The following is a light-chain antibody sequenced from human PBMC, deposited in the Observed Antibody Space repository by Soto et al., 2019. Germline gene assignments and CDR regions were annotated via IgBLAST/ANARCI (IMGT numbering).Light chain of an antibody. Sequence: ALTQPPSASGSPGQSVTISCTGTSSDVGGYNYVSWYQQHPGKAPKLMIYEVSKRPSGVPDRFSGSKSGNTASLTVSGLQAEDEADYYCSSYAGSNNLVFGGGTKLTV. CDR2: EVS. V-gene: IGLV2-8*01. CDR1: SSDVGGYNY. CDR3: SSYAGSNNLV. J-gene: IGLJ2*01.